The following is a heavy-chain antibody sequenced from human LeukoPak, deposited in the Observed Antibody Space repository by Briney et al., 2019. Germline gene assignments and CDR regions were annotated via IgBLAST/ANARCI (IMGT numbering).Heavy chain of an antibody. V-gene: IGHV1-8*01. CDR1: GYTSTSYD. D-gene: IGHD3-3*01. Sequence: ASVKVSCKASGYTSTSYDINWVRQATGQGLEWMGWMNPNSGNTGYAQKFQGRVTMTRNTSISTAYMELSSLRSEDTAVYYCARGLESGFYDFWSGYYLPLIYYYGMDVWGQGTTVTVSS. CDR2: MNPNSGNT. J-gene: IGHJ6*02. CDR3: ARGLESGFYDFWSGYYLPLIYYYGMDV.